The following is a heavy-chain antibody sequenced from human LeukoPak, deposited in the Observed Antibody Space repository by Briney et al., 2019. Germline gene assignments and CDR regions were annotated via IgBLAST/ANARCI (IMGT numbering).Heavy chain of an antibody. CDR3: ARLRRGDYVKRGRNHFDY. CDR2: INHSGST. J-gene: IGHJ4*02. CDR1: GGSFSGYY. V-gene: IGHV4-34*01. Sequence: SETLSLTCAVYGGSFSGYYWSWIRQPPGKGLEWIGEINHSGSTNYNPSLKSRVTISVDTSKNQFSLKLSSVTAADTAVYYCARLRRGDYVKRGRNHFDYWGQGTLVTVSS. D-gene: IGHD4-17*01.